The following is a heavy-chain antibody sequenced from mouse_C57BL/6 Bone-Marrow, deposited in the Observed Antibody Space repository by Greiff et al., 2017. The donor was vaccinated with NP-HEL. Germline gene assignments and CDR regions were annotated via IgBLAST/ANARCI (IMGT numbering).Heavy chain of an antibody. CDR1: GYTFTSYW. CDR2: IHPNSGST. J-gene: IGHJ4*01. CDR3: AKVSTMVTTDPRCYEDY. D-gene: IGHD2-2*01. Sequence: QVQLKQPGAELVKPGASVKLSCKASGYTFTSYWMHWVKQRPGQGLEWIGMIHPNSGSTNYNEKFKSKATLTVDKSSSTAYMQLSSLTSEDSAVYYCAKVSTMVTTDPRCYEDYWGQGTSVTVSS. V-gene: IGHV1-64*01.